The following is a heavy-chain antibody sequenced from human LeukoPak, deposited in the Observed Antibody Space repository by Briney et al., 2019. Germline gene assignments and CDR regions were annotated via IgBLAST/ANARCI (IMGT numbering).Heavy chain of an antibody. CDR2: IYPGDSDT. CDR3: ARGIPPIYGSDSHNWFDP. Sequence: GESLKISCKGSGYSFTSYWIGWVRQMPGKGLEWMGIIYPGDSDTRYSPSFQGQVTISADKSISTAYLQWSSLKASDTAMYYCARGIPPIYGSDSHNWFDPWGQGTLVTVSS. V-gene: IGHV5-51*01. D-gene: IGHD3-10*01. J-gene: IGHJ5*02. CDR1: GYSFTSYW.